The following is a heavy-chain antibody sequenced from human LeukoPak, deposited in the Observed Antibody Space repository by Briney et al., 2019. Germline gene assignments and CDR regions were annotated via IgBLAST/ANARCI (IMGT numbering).Heavy chain of an antibody. CDR1: ALIFRNTY. J-gene: IGHJ4*02. Sequence: KAGGSLRLSCAAVALIFRNTYLTSVRQAPGKGLEWVGHIKNNVDGGTTDYAAPVKGRFTISRDDSKHTVSLQMDSLKAEDTAVYYCTTVWSMYCSSSGCSTLFDYWGQGILVTVSS. CDR2: IKNNVDGGTT. CDR3: TTVWSMYCSSSGCSTLFDY. V-gene: IGHV3-15*01. D-gene: IGHD2-2*02.